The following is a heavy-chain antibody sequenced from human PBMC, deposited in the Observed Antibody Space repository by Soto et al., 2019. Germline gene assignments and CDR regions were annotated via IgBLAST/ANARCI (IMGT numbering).Heavy chain of an antibody. CDR3: ARGGPFGGVIVWNQDYYYSYYMDV. V-gene: IGHV1-46*01. CDR2: INPSGGST. D-gene: IGHD3-16*02. Sequence: ASVKVSCKASGYTFTSYYMHWVRQAPGQGLEWMGIINPSGGSTSYAQKFQGRVTMTRDTSTSTVYMELSSLRSEATAVYYCARGGPFGGVIVWNQDYYYSYYMDVWGKGITVTVSS. CDR1: GYTFTSYY. J-gene: IGHJ6*03.